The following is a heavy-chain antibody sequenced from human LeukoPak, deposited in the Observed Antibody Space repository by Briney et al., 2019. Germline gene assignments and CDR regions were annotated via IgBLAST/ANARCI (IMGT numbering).Heavy chain of an antibody. CDR2: IYYVGST. V-gene: IGHV4-59*08. CDR3: ARGAAGGTPGVYYYYYMDV. CDR1: GGSISSYY. D-gene: IGHD1-7*01. Sequence: SETLPLTCTVSGGSISSYYWSSIRQPPAKELEGMGCIYYVGSTNYNPSLKSRVTISVDTSKNQFSLKLSSVTAADTAVYYCARGAAGGTPGVYYYYYMDVWGKGTTVTVSS. J-gene: IGHJ6*03.